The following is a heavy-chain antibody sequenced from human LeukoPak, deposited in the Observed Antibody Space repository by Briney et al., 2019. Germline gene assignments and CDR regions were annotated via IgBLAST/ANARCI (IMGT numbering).Heavy chain of an antibody. CDR2: IYYSGST. CDR1: GGSISSYY. D-gene: IGHD5-18*01. Sequence: SETLSLTCTVSGGSISSYYWSWIRQPPGKGLEWIGYIYYSGSTNYNPSLKSRVTISVDTSKNQFSLKLSSVTAADTAVYYCARDSYGYNFDYWGQGTLVTVSS. J-gene: IGHJ4*02. V-gene: IGHV4-59*01. CDR3: ARDSYGYNFDY.